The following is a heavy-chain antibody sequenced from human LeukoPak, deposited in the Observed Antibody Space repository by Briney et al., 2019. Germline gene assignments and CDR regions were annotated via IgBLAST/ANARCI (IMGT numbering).Heavy chain of an antibody. J-gene: IGHJ4*02. D-gene: IGHD3-16*01. CDR3: ARGGPTARLITFGGVTDY. CDR2: INPNSGGT. Sequence: ASVKVSCKASGYTFTGYYMHWVRQAPGQGLEWMGWINPNSGGTNYAQKFQGRVTMTRDTSISTAYMELRRLRSDDTAVYYCARGGPTARLITFGGVTDYWGQGTLVTVSS. V-gene: IGHV1-2*02. CDR1: GYTFTGYY.